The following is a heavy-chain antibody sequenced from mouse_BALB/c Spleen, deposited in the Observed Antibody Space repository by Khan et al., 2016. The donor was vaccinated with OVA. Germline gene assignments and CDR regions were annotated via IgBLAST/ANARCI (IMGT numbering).Heavy chain of an antibody. CDR1: GFTFTSYG. J-gene: IGHJ2*01. Sequence: LVQSGGSRKLSCAASGFTFTSYGMHWIRQAPEKGLEWVAYISSDSNTIYYADTVKGRFTISRDNTKNTLFLQMPSLRSVDTAMYFGTTSYFYGYYFDYWGQGTTLTVSS. CDR3: TTSYFYGYYFDY. D-gene: IGHD1-1*01. V-gene: IGHV5-17*02. CDR2: ISSDSNTI.